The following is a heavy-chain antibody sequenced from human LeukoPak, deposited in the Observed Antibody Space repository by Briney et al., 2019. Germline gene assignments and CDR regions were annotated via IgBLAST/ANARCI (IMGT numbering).Heavy chain of an antibody. CDR1: GFTLSSYA. D-gene: IGHD6-13*01. V-gene: IGHV3-23*01. Sequence: GGSLRLSCAASGFTLSSYAMTWVRRAPGRGLEWVSSVYGGGGGTYYADSVKGRFTISRDNSKDTLYLQMNGLRAEDTAVYFCAKQSAGSAAWYSLHYDFWGQGTLVTVSS. J-gene: IGHJ4*02. CDR2: VYGGGGGT. CDR3: AKQSAGSAAWYSLHYDF.